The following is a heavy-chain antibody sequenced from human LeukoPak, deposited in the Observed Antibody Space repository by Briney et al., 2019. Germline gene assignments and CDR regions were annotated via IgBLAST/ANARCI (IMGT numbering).Heavy chain of an antibody. CDR2: IRSDGSTK. V-gene: IGHV3-30*02. D-gene: IGHD1-1*01. J-gene: IGHJ4*02. CDR3: AKAYTSPQGGY. Sequence: PGGSLRLSCAASGFIFSSYGMHWVRQAPGKGLEWVAFIRSDGSTKYYADSVKGRFTISRDNSKNTLYLQMNSLRAEDTAVYYCAKAYTSPQGGYWGQGTLVTVSS. CDR1: GFIFSSYG.